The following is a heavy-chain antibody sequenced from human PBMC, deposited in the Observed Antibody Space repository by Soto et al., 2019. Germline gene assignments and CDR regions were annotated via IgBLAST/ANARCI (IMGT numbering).Heavy chain of an antibody. J-gene: IGHJ5*02. D-gene: IGHD3-10*01. CDR3: ARALPSYYYGSGRAEDWFDP. Sequence: QVQLQESGPGLVKPSETLSLTCTVSGGSVSSGSYYWSWIRQPPGKGLEWIGYIYYSGSSNYNPSLKRRVTISVDTAKNQFSLKLSSVTAADTAVYYCARALPSYYYGSGRAEDWFDPWGQGTLVTVSS. CDR1: GGSVSSGSYY. V-gene: IGHV4-61*01. CDR2: IYYSGSS.